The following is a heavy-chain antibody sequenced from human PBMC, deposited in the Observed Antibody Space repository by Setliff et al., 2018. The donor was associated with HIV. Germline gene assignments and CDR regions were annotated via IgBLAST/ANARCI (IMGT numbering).Heavy chain of an antibody. V-gene: IGHV4-34*01. Sequence: PSETLSLTCAVYGGSFSGYYWSWIRQPPGKGLEWIGEINHSGSTNYNPSLKSRVTISVDTSKNQFYLKLSSVTAADTAVYYCARVSDAFDIWGQGTMVTVSS. CDR1: GGSFSGYY. J-gene: IGHJ3*02. CDR3: ARVSDAFDI. CDR2: INHSGST.